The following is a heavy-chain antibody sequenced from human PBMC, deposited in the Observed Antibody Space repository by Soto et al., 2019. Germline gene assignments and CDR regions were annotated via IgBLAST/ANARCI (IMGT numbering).Heavy chain of an antibody. Sequence: GGSLRLSCVVSGFTVGSTNYMSWVRQAPGKGLEWVSVIYPGGTTFYTDSVKGRFTISRDNAKNSLYLQMNSLRAEDTAVYYCARDSFDILTGYLQSFDYWGQGTLVTVSS. CDR2: IYPGGTT. D-gene: IGHD3-9*01. V-gene: IGHV3-53*01. J-gene: IGHJ4*02. CDR3: ARDSFDILTGYLQSFDY. CDR1: GFTVGSTNY.